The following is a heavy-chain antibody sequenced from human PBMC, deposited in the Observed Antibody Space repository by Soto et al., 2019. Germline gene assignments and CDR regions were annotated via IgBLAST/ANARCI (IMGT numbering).Heavy chain of an antibody. V-gene: IGHV3-66*01. CDR3: ARNGVSSDYRGWFDP. Sequence: EVQLVESGGGLVQPGGSLRLSCAASGFTVSSNYMSWVRQAPGKGLEWVSVIYSGGTTYYADSVKGRFTISRDNSKNTMYLQMNSLRAEDTAVYYCARNGVSSDYRGWFDPWGQGTLVTVSS. D-gene: IGHD3-22*01. CDR1: GFTVSSNY. J-gene: IGHJ5*02. CDR2: IYSGGTT.